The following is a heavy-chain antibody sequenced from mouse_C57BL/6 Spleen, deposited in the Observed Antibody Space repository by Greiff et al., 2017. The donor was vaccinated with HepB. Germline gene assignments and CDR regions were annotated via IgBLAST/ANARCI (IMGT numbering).Heavy chain of an antibody. J-gene: IGHJ3*01. Sequence: VQLQQSGAELVRPGASVTLSCQASGYTFTDYEMHWVKQTPVHGLEWIGAIDPETGGTAYNQKFKGKALLTTDKSSSTAYMELRSLPSEDSAVYYCTRWGFAYWGQGTLVTVSA. CDR1: GYTFTDYE. CDR3: TRWGFAY. V-gene: IGHV1-15*01. CDR2: IDPETGGT.